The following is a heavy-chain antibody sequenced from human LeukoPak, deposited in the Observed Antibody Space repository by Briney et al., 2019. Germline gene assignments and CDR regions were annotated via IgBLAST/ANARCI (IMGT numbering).Heavy chain of an antibody. V-gene: IGHV4-38-2*02. CDR3: ARTPYGDFDY. Sequence: SQTLSLTCTVSGASISSGYYWGWIRQPPGKGVEWIGSIYHSGSTYYNPSLKSRVTISVDTSKNQFSLKLSSVTAADTAVYYCARTPYGDFDYWGQGTLVTVSS. D-gene: IGHD4-17*01. CDR2: IYHSGST. J-gene: IGHJ4*02. CDR1: GASISSGYY.